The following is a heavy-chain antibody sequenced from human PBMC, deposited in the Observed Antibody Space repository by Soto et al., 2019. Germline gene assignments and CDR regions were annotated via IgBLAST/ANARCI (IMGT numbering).Heavy chain of an antibody. CDR2: LSGGGAFT. CDR3: AKSGPTNYFDY. Sequence: PGGSLSLSCAASGFTFSTYAMNWVRQAPGKGLEWVSGLSGGGAFTYYADSVKGRFTISRDDSKNTLYLQMNSLRVDDTAVYYCAKSGPTNYFDYWGQGALVTVSS. V-gene: IGHV3-23*01. CDR1: GFTFSTYA. J-gene: IGHJ4*02.